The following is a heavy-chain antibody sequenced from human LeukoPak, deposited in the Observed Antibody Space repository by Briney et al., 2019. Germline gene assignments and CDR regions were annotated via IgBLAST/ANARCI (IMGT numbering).Heavy chain of an antibody. CDR3: ARKYFDWPTQFDP. V-gene: IGHV4-61*10. Sequence: PSETLSLTCTVSGGSISSGSYYWSWIRQPAGKGLEWIGYIYYSGSTNYNPSLKSRVTISVDTSKNQFSLKLRSVTAADTAVYYCARKYFDWPTQFDPWGQGTLVTVSS. D-gene: IGHD3-9*01. CDR1: GGSISSGSYY. CDR2: IYYSGST. J-gene: IGHJ5*02.